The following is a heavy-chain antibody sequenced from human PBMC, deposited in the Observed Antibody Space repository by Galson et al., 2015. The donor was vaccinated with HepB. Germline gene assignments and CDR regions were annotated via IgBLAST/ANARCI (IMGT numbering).Heavy chain of an antibody. CDR1: GDSVSSHSAA. Sequence: CAISGDSVSSHSAAWNWIRQSPSRGLEWLGRTYYRSKWYNDYAVSVKSRITINPDTSKNQFSLQLNSVTPEDTAVYYCAREVYYYDSSGYYPMGWFDPWGQGTLVTVSS. V-gene: IGHV6-1*01. CDR3: AREVYYYDSSGYYPMGWFDP. CDR2: TYYRSKWYN. D-gene: IGHD3-22*01. J-gene: IGHJ5*02.